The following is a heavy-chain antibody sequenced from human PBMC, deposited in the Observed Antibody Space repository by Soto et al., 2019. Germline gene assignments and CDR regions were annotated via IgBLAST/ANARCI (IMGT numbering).Heavy chain of an antibody. CDR1: GYTFAAYY. CDR2: IFPNSVGST. Sequence: QAQLVQSGAEGRRLGASVKVSCKPSGYTFAAYYLHWVRQAPGTGLEWMGFIFPNSVGSTTSAPQFEGRVTMTRDSSLSTAYLELSGLTSEDTGVYYCAKDEGGIFDSWGQGTLVSVSS. J-gene: IGHJ4*01. D-gene: IGHD3-16*01. V-gene: IGHV1-2*02. CDR3: AKDEGGIFDS.